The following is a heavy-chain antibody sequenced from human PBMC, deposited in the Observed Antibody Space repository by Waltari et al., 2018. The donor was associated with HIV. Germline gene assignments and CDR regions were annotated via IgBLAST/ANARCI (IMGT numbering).Heavy chain of an antibody. Sequence: QVHLQQWGAGLLKPSETLSLTCAVYGGSFSDYSWSWIRQPPGKGLEWSGEINHSGSTNYNPSLKSRVTISVDTSNNQFSLKLSSVTAADTALYYCARSSVILPPRFDAFDIWGQGTLVTVSS. V-gene: IGHV4-34*01. CDR1: GGSFSDYS. J-gene: IGHJ3*02. CDR2: INHSGST. CDR3: ARSSVILPPRFDAFDI. D-gene: IGHD3-10*01.